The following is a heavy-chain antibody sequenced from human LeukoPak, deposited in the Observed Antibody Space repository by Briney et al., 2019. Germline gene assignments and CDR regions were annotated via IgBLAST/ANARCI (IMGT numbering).Heavy chain of an antibody. J-gene: IGHJ6*03. Sequence: SATLSLTCNVSGYSISSCYYWGWLRQPPGKGLEWIGSIYHSGSTYYKQYLKSRVTISVDTSKNQFSLKLRSVTAADTAVYYCGGGSSATGYMCVWGKGTRVTVSS. V-gene: IGHV4-38-2*02. CDR1: GYSISSCYY. D-gene: IGHD1-14*01. CDR3: GGGSSATGYMCV. CDR2: IYHSGST.